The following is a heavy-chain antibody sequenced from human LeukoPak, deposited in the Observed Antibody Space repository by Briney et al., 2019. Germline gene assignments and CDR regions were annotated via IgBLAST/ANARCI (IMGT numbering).Heavy chain of an antibody. J-gene: IGHJ4*02. V-gene: IGHV4-59*01. CDR3: ARGGRYSYGPFDY. CDR2: IYDSGST. D-gene: IGHD5-18*01. CDR1: GGSISSYY. Sequence: SETLSLTCAVSGGSISSYYWSWIRQPPGKGLEWFGYIYDSGSTNYNPSLKSRVTISVDTSKNHFSLKLSSVTAADTAVYYCARGGRYSYGPFDYWGQGTLVTVSS.